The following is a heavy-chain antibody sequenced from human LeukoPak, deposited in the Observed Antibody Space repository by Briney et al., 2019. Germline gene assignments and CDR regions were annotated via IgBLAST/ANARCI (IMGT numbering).Heavy chain of an antibody. CDR1: GYTFTGYY. CDR2: INPNSGGT. V-gene: IGHV1-2*02. Sequence: ASVKVSCKAFGYTFTGYYMHWVRQAPGQGLEWMGWINPNSGGTNYAQKFQGRVTMTRDTSISTAYMELSRLRSDDTAVYYCARGYCSSTSCYLFDYWGQGTLVTVSS. D-gene: IGHD2-2*01. J-gene: IGHJ4*02. CDR3: ARGYCSSTSCYLFDY.